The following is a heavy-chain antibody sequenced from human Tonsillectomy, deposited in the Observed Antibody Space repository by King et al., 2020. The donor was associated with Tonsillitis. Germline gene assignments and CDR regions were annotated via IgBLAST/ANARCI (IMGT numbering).Heavy chain of an antibody. CDR3: AKGRVAATPWYFDN. Sequence: VQLVESGGGVVQPGRSLRLSCAASGFTFINYGMHWVRQAPGKGLEWVAFISYDGSNKYYADSMEGRFSISRDNSKNTLFLQMNSLIPEDTAVYYCAKGRVAATPWYFDNWGQGTLVTVSS. CDR2: ISYDGSNK. D-gene: IGHD2-15*01. V-gene: IGHV3-30*18. CDR1: GFTFINYG. J-gene: IGHJ4*02.